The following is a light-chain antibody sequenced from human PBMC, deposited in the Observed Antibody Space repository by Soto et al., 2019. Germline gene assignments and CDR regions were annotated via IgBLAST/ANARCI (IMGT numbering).Light chain of an antibody. J-gene: IGKJ1*01. CDR2: WAS. CDR3: QKYYSTPRT. Sequence: DIVMTQSPDSLAVSLGERATINCKSSQSVLYSCNNKNYLAWYQQKPGQPPKLLIYWASTRETGVPDRFSGSGSGTDFTLTISSLQAEDVEVYYCQKYYSTPRTFGQGTKVEIK. CDR1: QSVLYSCNNKNY. V-gene: IGKV4-1*01.